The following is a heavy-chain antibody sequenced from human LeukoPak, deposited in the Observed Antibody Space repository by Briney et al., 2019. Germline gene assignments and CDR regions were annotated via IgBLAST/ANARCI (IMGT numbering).Heavy chain of an antibody. Sequence: PGSPLRLSCVASGFTFSRSGMHWVRQAPGKGLEWVAVVSNDGSNKHYADSVKGRFTISRDNSKNTLYLEMNSVRPEDTAVYYCAKDPGIAAAGPYYGMGVWGQGTTVTVSS. CDR2: VSNDGSNK. V-gene: IGHV3-30*18. CDR1: GFTFSRSG. D-gene: IGHD6-13*01. CDR3: AKDPGIAAAGPYYGMGV. J-gene: IGHJ6*02.